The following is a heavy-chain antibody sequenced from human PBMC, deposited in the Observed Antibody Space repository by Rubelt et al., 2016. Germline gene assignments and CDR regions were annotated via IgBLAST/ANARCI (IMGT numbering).Heavy chain of an antibody. CDR1: GGSISTNTFF. J-gene: IGHJ4*02. CDR2: LVYSGST. Sequence: QLQLQESGPGLVKPSETLSLTCTVSGGSISTNTFFWGWIRQPPGKGLEWIGSLVYSGSTYYNPSLMSRVTISVDTSKSQFSLRLASGTAADTAMYYCVRDRAIAWFFYWGQGTLVTVSS. V-gene: IGHV4-39*07. D-gene: IGHD3-10*01. CDR3: VRDRAIAWFFY.